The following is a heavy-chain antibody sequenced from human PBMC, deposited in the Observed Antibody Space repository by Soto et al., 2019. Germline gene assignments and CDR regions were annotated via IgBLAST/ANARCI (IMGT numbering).Heavy chain of an antibody. J-gene: IGHJ6*03. D-gene: IGHD4-4*01. CDR1: GGSFSGYY. V-gene: IGHV4-34*01. CDR3: ARDYSNYYYYYYMDV. Sequence: QVQLQQWGAGLLKPSETLSLTCAVYGGSFSGYYWSWIRQPPGKGLEWIGEINHSGSTNYNPSLKSRVTISVDTSKNQFSLKLSYVTAADTAVYYCARDYSNYYYYYYMDVWGKGTTVTVS. CDR2: INHSGST.